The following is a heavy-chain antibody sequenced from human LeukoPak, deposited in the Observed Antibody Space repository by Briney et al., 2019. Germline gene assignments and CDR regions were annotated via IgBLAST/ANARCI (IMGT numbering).Heavy chain of an antibody. D-gene: IGHD6-13*01. CDR1: GFSLSTSGVG. J-gene: IGHJ5*02. CDR2: IYWDDDR. CDR3: AHRPTSNWHRNQYKWFDP. Sequence: SGPTLVKPTQTLTLTCTFSGFSLSTSGVGVGWIRQSPGKALEWLAVIYWDDDRHYSPSLKSRLTITKDTFKNQVVLTMTNMDPVDTATYYCAHRPTSNWHRNQYKWFDPWGQGTLVGVSS. V-gene: IGHV2-5*02.